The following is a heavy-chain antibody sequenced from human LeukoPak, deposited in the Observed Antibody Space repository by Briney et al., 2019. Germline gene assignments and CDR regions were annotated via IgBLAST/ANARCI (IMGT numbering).Heavy chain of an antibody. J-gene: IGHJ6*03. CDR2: INSDGSST. CDR3: ARDSDSSGWLDYYMDV. D-gene: IGHD6-19*01. CDR1: GFTFSSYW. Sequence: GGSLSLSCAASGFTFSSYWMHWVRQAPGKGLVWVSRINSDGSSTSYADSVKGRFTISRDNAKNSLYLQMNSLRAEDTAVYYCARDSDSSGWLDYYMDVWGKGTTVIISS. V-gene: IGHV3-74*01.